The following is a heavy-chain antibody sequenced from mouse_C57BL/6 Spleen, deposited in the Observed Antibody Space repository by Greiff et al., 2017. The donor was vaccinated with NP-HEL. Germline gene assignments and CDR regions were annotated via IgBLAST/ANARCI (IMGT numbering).Heavy chain of an antibody. CDR3: ARSSGSSYPFAY. D-gene: IGHD1-1*01. CDR1: GYAFTNYL. J-gene: IGHJ3*01. CDR2: INPGSGGT. V-gene: IGHV1-54*01. Sequence: QVQLQQSGAELVRPGTSVKVSCKASGYAFTNYLIQWVKQRPGQGLAWIGVINPGSGGTNYNEKFKGKATLTADKSSSTAYMQLSSLTSEDSAVYFCARSSGSSYPFAYWGQGTLVTVSA.